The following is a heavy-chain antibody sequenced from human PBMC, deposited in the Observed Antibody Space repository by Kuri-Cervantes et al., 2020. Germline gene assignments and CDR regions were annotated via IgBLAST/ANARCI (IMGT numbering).Heavy chain of an antibody. CDR3: ASGLDYYGSGSSYWYFDL. J-gene: IGHJ2*01. V-gene: IGHV4-38-2*02. Sequence: GSLRLSCTVSGYSISSGYYWGWIRQPPGKGLEWIGSIYHSGSTYYNPSLKSRVTISVDTSKNQFSLKLSSVTAADTAVYYCASGLDYYGSGSSYWYFDLWGRGTLVTVSS. CDR2: IYHSGST. CDR1: GYSISSGYY. D-gene: IGHD3-10*01.